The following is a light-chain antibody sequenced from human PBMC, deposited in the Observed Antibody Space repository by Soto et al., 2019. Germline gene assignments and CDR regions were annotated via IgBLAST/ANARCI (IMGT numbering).Light chain of an antibody. CDR2: TAS. CDR1: QRINKY. CDR3: QHSFSTPYT. J-gene: IGKJ2*01. V-gene: IGKV1-39*01. Sequence: DIQMTQSPSSLSASVGDRVTIPCRASQRINKYLNWYQQRSGRAPRLLIHTASSLHSGVPSRFSGSASGSDFTLTISSLQPEDVATYFCQHSFSTPYTFGQGTKLEI.